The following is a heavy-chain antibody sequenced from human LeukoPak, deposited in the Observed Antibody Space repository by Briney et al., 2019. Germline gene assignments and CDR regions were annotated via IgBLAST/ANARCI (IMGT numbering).Heavy chain of an antibody. CDR1: GYTFTGYY. Sequence: ASVKVSCKASGYTFTGYYMHWVRQAPGQGLEWMGWINPNSGGTNYAQKFQGWVTMTRDTSISTAYMELSRLRSDDTAVYYCATGIAVAANDAFDIWGQGTMVTVSS. V-gene: IGHV1-2*04. J-gene: IGHJ3*02. CDR3: ATGIAVAANDAFDI. D-gene: IGHD6-19*01. CDR2: INPNSGGT.